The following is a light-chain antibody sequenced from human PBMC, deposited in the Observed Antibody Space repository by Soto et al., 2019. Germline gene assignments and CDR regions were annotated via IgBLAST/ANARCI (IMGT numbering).Light chain of an antibody. V-gene: IGKV3-15*01. CDR3: QQYNNWPPT. J-gene: IGKJ1*01. CDR1: QSVSSN. CDR2: GAS. Sequence: EIVMTQSPATLSVSPGERATLSCRASQSVSSNLAWYQQKPGQAPRLLIYGASTRATGMPARFSGSGSGTEFTLTISSLQSEDFAVYYCQQYNNWPPTFGQRTKVEIK.